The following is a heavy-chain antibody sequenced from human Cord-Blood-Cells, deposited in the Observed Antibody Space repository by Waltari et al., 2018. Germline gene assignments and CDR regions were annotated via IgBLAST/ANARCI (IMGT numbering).Heavy chain of an antibody. J-gene: IGHJ4*02. D-gene: IGHD4-17*01. CDR1: GGPISSSSYY. Sequence: QLQLQESGPGLVKPSETLSLTCTVSGGPISSSSYYWGWIRQPPGKGLEWIGSIYYSGSTYYNPSLKSRVTISVDTSKNQFSLKLSSVTAADTAVYYCARQGGMTTMTHFDYWGQGTLVTVSS. CDR2: IYYSGST. CDR3: ARQGGMTTMTHFDY. V-gene: IGHV4-39*07.